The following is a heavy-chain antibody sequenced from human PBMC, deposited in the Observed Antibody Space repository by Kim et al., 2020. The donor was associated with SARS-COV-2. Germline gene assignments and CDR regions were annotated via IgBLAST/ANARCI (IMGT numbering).Heavy chain of an antibody. CDR3: TRDRPTYYYDRSVANFDY. J-gene: IGHJ4*02. CDR1: GFTFGDYA. D-gene: IGHD3-22*01. CDR2: IRSKAYGGTT. Sequence: GGSLRLSCTASGFTFGDYAMSWFRQAPGKGLEWVGFIRSKAYGGTTEYAASVKGRFTISRDDSKSIANLQMNSLKTEDTAVYYCTRDRPTYYYDRSVANFDYWGQGTLVTVSS. V-gene: IGHV3-49*03.